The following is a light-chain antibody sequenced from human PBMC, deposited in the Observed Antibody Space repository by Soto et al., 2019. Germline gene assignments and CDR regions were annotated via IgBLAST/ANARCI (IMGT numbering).Light chain of an antibody. Sequence: TLSVYKSDRVTITCRASQTIRIWLALYQLKPGKSPNLLIYKASTLKSGVPSRFSGSGSGTEFTLTICSLQPDDFATYCCQQYNFYSEAVGQGTMLDI. J-gene: IGKJ1*01. CDR2: KAS. CDR1: QTIRIW. V-gene: IGKV1-5*03. CDR3: QQYNFYSEA.